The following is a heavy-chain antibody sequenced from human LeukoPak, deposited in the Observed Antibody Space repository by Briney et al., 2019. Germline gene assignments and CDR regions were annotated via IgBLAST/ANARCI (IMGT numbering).Heavy chain of an antibody. V-gene: IGHV1-2*06. CDR1: GYTFTNYG. CDR2: INPNSGGT. D-gene: IGHD3-22*01. Sequence: ASVKVSCKASGYTFTNYGISWVRQAPGQGLEWMGRINPNSGGTNYAQKFQGRVTMTRDTSISTAYMELSRLRSDDTAVYYCARDQDVGRITMIEYAFDIWGQGTMVTVSS. J-gene: IGHJ3*02. CDR3: ARDQDVGRITMIEYAFDI.